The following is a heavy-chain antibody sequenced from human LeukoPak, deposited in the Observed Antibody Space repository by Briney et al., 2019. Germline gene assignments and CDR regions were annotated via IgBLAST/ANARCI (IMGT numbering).Heavy chain of an antibody. CDR2: IYYSGST. CDR3: ARGSEEWLVPGWFDP. CDR1: GGSISSSSYY. J-gene: IGHJ5*02. D-gene: IGHD6-19*01. V-gene: IGHV4-39*07. Sequence: PSETLSLTCTVSGGSISSSSYYWGWIRQPPGKGLEWIGSIYYSGSTYCNPSLKSRVTISVDTSKNQFSLKLSSVTAADTAVYYCARGSEEWLVPGWFDPWGQGTLVTVSS.